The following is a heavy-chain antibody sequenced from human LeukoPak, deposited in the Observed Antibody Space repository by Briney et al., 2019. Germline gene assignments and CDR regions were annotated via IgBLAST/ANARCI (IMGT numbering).Heavy chain of an antibody. CDR3: ARDFRNSHRLDI. D-gene: IGHD1-14*01. J-gene: IGHJ3*02. Sequence: GGSLRLSCAASGFTFSSYSMNWVRQAPGKGLEWVAYISSSSNIMYYADSVKGRFTISRDNAKNSLYPQMNSLRDEDTAVYYCARDFRNSHRLDIWGQGTLVTVSS. V-gene: IGHV3-48*02. CDR2: ISSSSNIM. CDR1: GFTFSSYS.